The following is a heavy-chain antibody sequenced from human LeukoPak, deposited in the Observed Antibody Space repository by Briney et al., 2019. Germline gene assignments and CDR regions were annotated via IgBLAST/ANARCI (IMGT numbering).Heavy chain of an antibody. V-gene: IGHV3-30*19. D-gene: IGHD1-26*01. CDR2: ISYDGSNK. CDR3: ARDGYGGSSNY. J-gene: IGHJ4*02. CDR1: GFTFSGYG. Sequence: PGGSLRLSCAASGFTFSGYGMHWVRQAPGKGLEWVAVISYDGSNKYYADSVKGRFTISRDNSKNTLYLQMNSLRAEDTAVYYCARDGYGGSSNYWGQGTLVTVSS.